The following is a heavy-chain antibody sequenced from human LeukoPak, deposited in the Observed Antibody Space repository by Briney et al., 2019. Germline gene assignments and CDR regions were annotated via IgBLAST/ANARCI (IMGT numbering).Heavy chain of an antibody. D-gene: IGHD3-16*01. J-gene: IGHJ4*02. V-gene: IGHV1-24*01. Sequence: ASVKVSCKVSGYTLTELSMHWVRQAPGKGLEWMGGFDPEDGETIYAQKFQGRVTMTEDTSTDTAYMELSSLRSEDTAVYYCATDLLGRGLGPQGDDYWGQGTLVTVSP. CDR2: FDPEDGET. CDR3: ATDLLGRGLGPQGDDY. CDR1: GYTLTELS.